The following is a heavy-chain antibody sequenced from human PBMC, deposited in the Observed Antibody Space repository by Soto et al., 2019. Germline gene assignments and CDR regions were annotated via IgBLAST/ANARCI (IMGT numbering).Heavy chain of an antibody. CDR1: WFIFSGSA. Sequence: EVQLVESGAGLVQPGGSLTLSCAASWFIFSGSAVHWVRQASGKGLAWVGRILTKPANYATAYPASMKGRFTISRDDSETTAFLQMNSLRTEDTSVYYWIRRGSPYSYDYWGQGTLVAVSS. D-gene: IGHD2-15*01. CDR2: ILTKPANYAT. V-gene: IGHV3-73*01. J-gene: IGHJ4*02. CDR3: IRRGSPYSYDY.